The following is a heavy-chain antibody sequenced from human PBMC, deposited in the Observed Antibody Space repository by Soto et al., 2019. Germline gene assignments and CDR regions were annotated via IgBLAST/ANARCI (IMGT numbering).Heavy chain of an antibody. Sequence: EVQMLESGGGLVQPGGYLRLSCAASGFTFSSYAMSWVRQAPGKGLEWVSAISGSGGSTYYADSVKGRFTISRDNSKNTLYLQMHSLRAEDTAVYYCATPTRAQDYWGPGTLVTVAS. CDR3: ATPTRAQDY. CDR1: GFTFSSYA. V-gene: IGHV3-23*01. CDR2: ISGSGGST. J-gene: IGHJ4*02. D-gene: IGHD1-1*01.